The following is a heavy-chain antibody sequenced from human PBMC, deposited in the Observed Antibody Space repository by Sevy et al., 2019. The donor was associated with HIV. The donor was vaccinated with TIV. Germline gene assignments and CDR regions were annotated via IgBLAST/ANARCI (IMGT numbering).Heavy chain of an antibody. Sequence: ASVKVSCKASGYTFTGYYMHWVRQAPGQGLEWMGRINPNSGGTNYAQKFQGRVTMTRDTSISTAYMELSRLRSDDTAVYYCARVPIAVANFDYWGQGTLVIVSS. CDR1: GYTFTGYY. CDR2: INPNSGGT. J-gene: IGHJ4*02. V-gene: IGHV1-2*06. CDR3: ARVPIAVANFDY. D-gene: IGHD6-19*01.